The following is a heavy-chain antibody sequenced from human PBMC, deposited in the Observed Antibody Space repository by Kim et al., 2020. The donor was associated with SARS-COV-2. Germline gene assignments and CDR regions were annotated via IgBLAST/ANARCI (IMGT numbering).Heavy chain of an antibody. CDR2: ISAYNGNT. Sequence: ASVKVSCKASGYTFTSYGISWVRQAPGQGLEWMGWISAYNGNTNYAQKLQGRVTMTTDTSTSTAYMELRSLRSDDTAVYYCARDHRRTDYGSGSYSKTDYWGQGTLVTVSS. CDR3: ARDHRRTDYGSGSYSKTDY. J-gene: IGHJ4*02. V-gene: IGHV1-18*04. D-gene: IGHD3-10*01. CDR1: GYTFTSYG.